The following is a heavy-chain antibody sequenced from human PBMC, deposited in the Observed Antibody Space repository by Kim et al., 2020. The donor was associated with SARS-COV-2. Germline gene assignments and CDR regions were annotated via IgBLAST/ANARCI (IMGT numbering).Heavy chain of an antibody. Sequence: GGSLRLSCAASGFTFSSYAMSWVRQVPGKGLEWVSAISGSGGSTYYADSVKGRFTISRDNSKNTLYLQMNSLRAEDTAVYYCAKEGTYSSGWSVGYYFDYWGQGTLVTVSS. CDR3: AKEGTYSSGWSVGYYFDY. J-gene: IGHJ4*02. D-gene: IGHD6-19*01. CDR2: ISGSGGST. V-gene: IGHV3-23*01. CDR1: GFTFSSYA.